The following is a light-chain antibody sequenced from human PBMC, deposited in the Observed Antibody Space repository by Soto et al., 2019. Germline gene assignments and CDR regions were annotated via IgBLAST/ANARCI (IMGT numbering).Light chain of an antibody. CDR1: SSNIGAGYD. CDR2: ANS. Sequence: QSVLTQPPSVSGAPGQRVTISCTGSSSNIGAGYDVHWYQQLPGTAPKLLIYANSNRPSGVPDRFSGSKSGTSASLAITGXXXXXXXXXXCQSYDSSLSGVVFGGGTKVTVL. V-gene: IGLV1-40*01. J-gene: IGLJ2*01. CDR3: QSYDSSLSGVV.